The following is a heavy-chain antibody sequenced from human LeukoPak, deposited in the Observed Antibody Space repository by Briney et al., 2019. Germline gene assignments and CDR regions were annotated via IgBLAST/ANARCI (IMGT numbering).Heavy chain of an antibody. D-gene: IGHD6-19*01. CDR3: VKAPWASGLYTTFIYY. V-gene: IGHV5-51*01. J-gene: IGHJ4*02. Sequence: GEPLKISCKGSGYSFTNNWIGWVRQLPGKRLEWMDMIHTGVYVTRYSPSYHVQGTISAAKSTTTASLQWSSLKASDTVTYFCVKAPWASGLYTTFIYYWGQGTLVTVSS. CDR1: GYSFTNNW. CDR2: IHTGVYVT.